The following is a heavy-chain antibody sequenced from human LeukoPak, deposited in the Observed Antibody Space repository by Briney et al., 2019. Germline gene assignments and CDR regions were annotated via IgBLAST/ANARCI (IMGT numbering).Heavy chain of an antibody. V-gene: IGHV4-39*07. Sequence: PSETLSLTCTVSGGSISSSNYYWGWIRQPPGKGLEWIGNIFYSGSTYYNPSLKSRVTISVDTSKNQFSLKLSSVTAADTAVYYCASRKLGNDYWGQGTLVTVSS. D-gene: IGHD7-27*01. J-gene: IGHJ4*02. CDR1: GGSISSSNYY. CDR2: IFYSGST. CDR3: ASRKLGNDY.